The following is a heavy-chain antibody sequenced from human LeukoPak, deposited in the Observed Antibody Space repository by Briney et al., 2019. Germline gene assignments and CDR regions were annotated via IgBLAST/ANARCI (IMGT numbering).Heavy chain of an antibody. CDR3: ARVYYYDSSGYPPFDY. CDR1: GFTFSSYS. D-gene: IGHD3-22*01. Sequence: GGSLRLSCAASGFTFSSYSMNWVRQAPGKGLEWVSSISSSSSYIYYADSVKGRFTISRDNAKNSLYLQMNSLRAEDTAVYYCARVYYYDSSGYPPFDYWGQGTLVTVPS. V-gene: IGHV3-21*01. CDR2: ISSSSSYI. J-gene: IGHJ4*02.